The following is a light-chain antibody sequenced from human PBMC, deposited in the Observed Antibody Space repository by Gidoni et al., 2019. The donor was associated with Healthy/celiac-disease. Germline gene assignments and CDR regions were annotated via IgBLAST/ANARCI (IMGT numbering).Light chain of an antibody. J-gene: IGKJ3*01. CDR1: QDIRKY. Sequence: DIQMTQSPSSLSASVGDRVTITCQASQDIRKYLNWYQQKPGKATKLLIYDAANLETGVPSRFSGSGSGKDFTFTISSLQPEDIETYYCQQYDNLPLTFGHGTKVDIK. CDR2: DAA. CDR3: QQYDNLPLT. V-gene: IGKV1-33*01.